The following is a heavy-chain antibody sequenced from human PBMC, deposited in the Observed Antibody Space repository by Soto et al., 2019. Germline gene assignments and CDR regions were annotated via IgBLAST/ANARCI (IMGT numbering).Heavy chain of an antibody. J-gene: IGHJ4*02. CDR2: ISINGDTA. Sequence: GGSLRLSCATSGFTFSSYAMVWVRQAAEKGLEWVACISINGDTAYYADSVKGRFTISRGNSENTLYLQMNGLRADDTALYFCAKSRVFIGAIVTLLDSWGQGTQVTVSS. D-gene: IGHD3-16*02. CDR3: AKSRVFIGAIVTLLDS. V-gene: IGHV3-23*01. CDR1: GFTFSSYA.